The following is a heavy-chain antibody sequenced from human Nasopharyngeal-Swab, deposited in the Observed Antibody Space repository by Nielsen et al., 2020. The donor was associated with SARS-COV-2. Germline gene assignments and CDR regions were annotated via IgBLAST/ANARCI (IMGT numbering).Heavy chain of an antibody. Sequence: RQAPGKGLEWIGEINHSGSTNYNPSLKSRVTISVDTSKNQFSLKLSSVTAADTAVYYCARGSGGSYSRYYYYGMDVWGQGTTVTV. D-gene: IGHD1-26*01. CDR3: ARGSGGSYSRYYYYGMDV. CDR2: INHSGST. V-gene: IGHV4-34*01. J-gene: IGHJ6*02.